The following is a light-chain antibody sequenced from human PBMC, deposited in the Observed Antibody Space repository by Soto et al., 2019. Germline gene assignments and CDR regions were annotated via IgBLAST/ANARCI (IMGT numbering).Light chain of an antibody. CDR2: GAS. Sequence: EIVMTQSPATLSVSPGERATLSCRASQSVSSNLAWYQQKPGQAPRLLIDGASTRATGIPARFSGGGSGTEFTLTISSLQSEDFAVYYCQHYNNWPRTFGQGTKVEIK. CDR3: QHYNNWPRT. V-gene: IGKV3-15*01. CDR1: QSVSSN. J-gene: IGKJ1*01.